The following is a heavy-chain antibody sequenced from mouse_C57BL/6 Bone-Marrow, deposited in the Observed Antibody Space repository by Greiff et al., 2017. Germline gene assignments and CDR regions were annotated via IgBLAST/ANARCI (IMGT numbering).Heavy chain of an antibody. D-gene: IGHD4-1*01. V-gene: IGHV5-17*01. J-gene: IGHJ2*01. CDR1: GFTFSDSG. CDR3: ARGTGRCFDY. Sequence: EVHLVESGGGLVKPGGSLKLSCAASGFTFSDSGMHWVRQAPEKGLEWVAYISSGSSTIYYADTVKGRFTIARDNAKNTLFLQMTSLGSEDTAMYYCARGTGRCFDYWGQGTTLKVSS. CDR2: ISSGSSTI.